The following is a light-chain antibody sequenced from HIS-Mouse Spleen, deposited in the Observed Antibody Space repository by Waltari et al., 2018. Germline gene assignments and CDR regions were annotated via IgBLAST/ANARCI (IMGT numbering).Light chain of an antibody. CDR2: GAS. Sequence: EIVLTQSPGTLSLSPGERATPSCRASQNVSSSYLAWYQQKPGQAPRLLIYGASSRATGIPDRFSGSGSGTDFTLTISRLEPEDFAVYYCQQYGSSPPYTFGQGTKLEIK. J-gene: IGKJ2*01. CDR3: QQYGSSPPYT. CDR1: QNVSSSY. V-gene: IGKV3-20*01.